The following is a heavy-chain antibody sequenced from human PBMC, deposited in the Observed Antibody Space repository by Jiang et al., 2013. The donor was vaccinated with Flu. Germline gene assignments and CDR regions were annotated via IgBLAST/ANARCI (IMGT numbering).Heavy chain of an antibody. J-gene: IGHJ2*01. Sequence: CAASGFTFSNYGMHWVRQAPGKGLEWVAIIWYDGSYKYYADSVTGRFTISRDNSKNTLSLQMNNLRAEDTAVYYCARGTSCSGGSCYWYFDLWGRGTLVTVSS. CDR1: GFTFSNYG. D-gene: IGHD2-15*01. CDR2: IWYDGSYK. CDR3: ARGTSCSGGSCYWYFDL. V-gene: IGHV3-33*01.